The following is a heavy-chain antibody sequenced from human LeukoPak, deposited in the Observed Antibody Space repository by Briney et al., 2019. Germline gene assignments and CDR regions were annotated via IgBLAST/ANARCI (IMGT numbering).Heavy chain of an antibody. V-gene: IGHV4-34*01. Sequence: RPSETLSLTCAVYGGSFSGYYWSWIRQPPGNGLEWIGEINHSGSTNYNPSLKSRVTISVDTSKNQFSLKLSSVTAADTAVYYCARRSTVPAANFDYWGQGTLVTVSS. CDR3: ARRSTVPAANFDY. D-gene: IGHD2-2*01. CDR2: INHSGST. CDR1: GGSFSGYY. J-gene: IGHJ4*02.